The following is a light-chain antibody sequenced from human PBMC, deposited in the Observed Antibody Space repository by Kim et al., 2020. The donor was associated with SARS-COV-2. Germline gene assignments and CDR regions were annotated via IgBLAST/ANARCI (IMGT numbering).Light chain of an antibody. J-gene: IGKJ4*01. CDR3: QQSHTAPLLT. CDR1: QSIGTY. Sequence: DIQMTQSPSSLAASVGDRVTIACRASQSIGTYLNWYQHKPGKAPKLLLYAASSLQSGVPSRFSGSGSGTDFTLTISSLQPEDFATYYCQQSHTAPLLTFGGGTKVDIK. CDR2: AAS. V-gene: IGKV1-39*01.